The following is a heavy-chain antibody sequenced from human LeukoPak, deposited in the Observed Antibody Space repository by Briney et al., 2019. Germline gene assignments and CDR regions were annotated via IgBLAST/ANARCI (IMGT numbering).Heavy chain of an antibody. Sequence: SETLSLTCTVSGGSISSYYWSWIRQPPGKGLEWIGYIYHSGSTNYNPSLKSRVTISVDTSKNQFPLKLTSVTAADTAVYYCAKDDGSRSYSIYWGQGTLVTVSS. J-gene: IGHJ4*02. V-gene: IGHV4-59*01. D-gene: IGHD1-26*01. CDR1: GGSISSYY. CDR2: IYHSGST. CDR3: AKDDGSRSYSIY.